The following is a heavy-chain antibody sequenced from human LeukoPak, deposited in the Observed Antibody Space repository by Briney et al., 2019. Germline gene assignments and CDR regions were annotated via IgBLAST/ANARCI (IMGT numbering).Heavy chain of an antibody. CDR1: GGSFSGYY. Sequence: PSETLSLTCAVYGGSFSGYYWSWIRQPPGKGLEWIGEINHSGSTNYNPSLKSRVTISVDTSKNQFSLKLSSVTAADTAVYYYARHRRFLEWLSNALYFDYWGQGTLVTVSS. J-gene: IGHJ4*02. CDR3: ARHRRFLEWLSNALYFDY. CDR2: INHSGST. V-gene: IGHV4-34*01. D-gene: IGHD3-3*01.